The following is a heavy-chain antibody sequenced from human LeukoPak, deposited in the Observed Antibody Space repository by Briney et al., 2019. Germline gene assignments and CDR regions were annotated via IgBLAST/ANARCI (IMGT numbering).Heavy chain of an antibody. Sequence: GGSLRLSCAASGFTFNKSWMSWVRQAPGKGPEWVANIKEDGTQKYYVDSVRGRFTISRDNAENSLYLQMNSLRAEDTAVYYCARSWGVEGFDYWGQGTLVTVSS. J-gene: IGHJ4*02. CDR2: IKEDGTQK. CDR3: ARSWGVEGFDY. CDR1: GFTFNKSW. D-gene: IGHD3-10*01. V-gene: IGHV3-7*01.